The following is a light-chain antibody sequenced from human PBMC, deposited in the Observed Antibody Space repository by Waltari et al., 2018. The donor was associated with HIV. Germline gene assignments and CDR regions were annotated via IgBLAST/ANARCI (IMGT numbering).Light chain of an antibody. J-gene: IGLJ2*01. CDR1: SGSVSTSYY. CDR2: STN. V-gene: IGLV8-61*01. CDR3: VLYMGSGICV. Sequence: QTVVTQEPSFSVSPGGTLTLTCGLSSGSVSTSYYPSWYQQTPGQAPRTLIYSTNTRSSGVPDRFSGSILGNKAALTITGAQADDESDYYCVLYMGSGICVFGGGTKLTVL.